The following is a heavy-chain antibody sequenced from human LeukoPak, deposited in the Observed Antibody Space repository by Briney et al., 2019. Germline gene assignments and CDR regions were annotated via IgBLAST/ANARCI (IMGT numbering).Heavy chain of an antibody. D-gene: IGHD5-18*01. J-gene: IGHJ4*02. Sequence: GGSLRLSCAASGFTFSSYAMHWVRQAPGKGLEWVAVISYKGSNRYYADSVKGRFTISRDNAKNTMDLQMNSLRAEDTAVYYCARGGYSYGWINYYFDYWGQGTLVTVSS. CDR1: GFTFSSYA. V-gene: IGHV3-30*04. CDR2: ISYKGSNR. CDR3: ARGGYSYGWINYYFDY.